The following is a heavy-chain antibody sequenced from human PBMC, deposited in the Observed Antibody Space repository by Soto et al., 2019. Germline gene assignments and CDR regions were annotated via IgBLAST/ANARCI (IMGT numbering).Heavy chain of an antibody. V-gene: IGHV3-33*01. CDR1: GFTFSSYG. J-gene: IGHJ3*01. CDR2: IWYDGSNK. Sequence: QVQLVESGGGVVQPGRSLRLSCAASGFTFSSYGMHWVRQAPGKGLEWVAVIWYDGSNKYYADSVKGRFTISRDNSKNTLYQQMNSLRAEDTAVYYCARDSSSPTFDVWGQGTMVTVSS. CDR3: ARDSSSPTFDV. D-gene: IGHD6-6*01.